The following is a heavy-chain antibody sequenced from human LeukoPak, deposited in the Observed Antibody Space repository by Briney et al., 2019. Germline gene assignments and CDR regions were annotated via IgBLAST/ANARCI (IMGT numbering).Heavy chain of an antibody. CDR3: ARSIAAAANGTDY. CDR2: ISSSSSYT. Sequence: GGSLRLSCAASGFTFSDYYMSWIRQAPGKGLEWVSYISSSSSYTNYADSVKGRFTISRDNAKNSLYLQMNSLRAEDTAVYYCARSIAAAANGTDYWGQGTLVTVSS. V-gene: IGHV3-11*03. D-gene: IGHD6-13*01. CDR1: GFTFSDYY. J-gene: IGHJ4*02.